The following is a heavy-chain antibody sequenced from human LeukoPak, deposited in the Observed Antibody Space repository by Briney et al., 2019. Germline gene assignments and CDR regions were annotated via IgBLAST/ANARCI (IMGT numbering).Heavy chain of an antibody. V-gene: IGHV4-38-2*01. CDR1: GYSISSGYY. Sequence: SETLSLTCAVSGYSISSGYYWGWIRQPPGKGLEWIGSIYHSGSTYYNPSLRSRVTISVDTSKNQFSLKLSSVTAADTAVYYCARQNPAIDYWGQGTPVTVSS. D-gene: IGHD2/OR15-2a*01. CDR3: ARQNPAIDY. J-gene: IGHJ4*02. CDR2: IYHSGST.